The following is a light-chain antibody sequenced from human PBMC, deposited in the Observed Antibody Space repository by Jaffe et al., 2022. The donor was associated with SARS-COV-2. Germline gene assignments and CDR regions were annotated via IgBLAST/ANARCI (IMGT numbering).Light chain of an antibody. CDR2: GAS. V-gene: IGKV1-27*01. Sequence: DIQMTQSPSSLSASVGDRVTITCRASQGISNYLAWYQQRPGKVPKLLIYGASTLLSGVPSRFSGSGSGTDFTLTISSLQPEDVATYYCQKYDSAPWTFGQGTRVEVK. CDR1: QGISNY. J-gene: IGKJ1*01. CDR3: QKYDSAPWT.